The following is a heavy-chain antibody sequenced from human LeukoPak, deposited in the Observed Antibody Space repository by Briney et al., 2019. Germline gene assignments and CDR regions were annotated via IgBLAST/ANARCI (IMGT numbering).Heavy chain of an antibody. J-gene: IGHJ4*02. Sequence: PSETLSLTCAVYGGSFSGYYWSWIRQPPGKGLEWIGEINHSGSTNYNPSLKSRVTISVDTSKNQFSLKLSSVTAADTAVYYCASGRRFLGYWGQGTLVTVSS. CDR1: GGSFSGYY. D-gene: IGHD3-10*01. CDR3: ASGRRFLGY. V-gene: IGHV4-34*01. CDR2: INHSGST.